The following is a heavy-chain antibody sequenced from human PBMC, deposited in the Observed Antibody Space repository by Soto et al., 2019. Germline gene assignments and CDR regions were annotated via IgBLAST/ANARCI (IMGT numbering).Heavy chain of an antibody. Sequence: GGSLRLSCAASGFTFSSYGMHWVRQAPGKGLEWVAVIWYDGSNKYYADSVKGRFTISRDNSKNTLYLQMNSLRAEDTAVYYCARDMRPGVWAPLGYWGQRTLVPVS. V-gene: IGHV3-33*01. CDR1: GFTFSSYG. J-gene: IGHJ4*02. CDR3: ARDMRPGVWAPLGY. D-gene: IGHD6-13*01. CDR2: IWYDGSNK.